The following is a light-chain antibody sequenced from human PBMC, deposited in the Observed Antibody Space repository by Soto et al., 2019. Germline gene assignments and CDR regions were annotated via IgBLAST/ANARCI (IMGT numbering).Light chain of an antibody. J-gene: IGLJ2*01. CDR1: SSNIGAGYD. Sequence: QSVLTQPPSVSGAPGQRVTISCTGSSSNIGAGYDVHWYQQFPGTAPKLLISNNNNRPSGVPDRFSGSKSGTSAFLAITGLQAEDEADYYCQSYDSSLSVHVVFGGGTKLTVL. CDR3: QSYDSSLSVHVV. V-gene: IGLV1-40*01. CDR2: NNN.